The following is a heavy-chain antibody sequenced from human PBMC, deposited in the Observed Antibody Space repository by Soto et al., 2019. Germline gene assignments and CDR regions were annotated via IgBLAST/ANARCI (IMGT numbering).Heavy chain of an antibody. D-gene: IGHD3-3*01. CDR1: GFTFGAFA. J-gene: IGHJ4*02. CDR2: IAISAVDT. V-gene: IGHV3-23*01. Sequence: PGGSLRLSCVASGFTFGAFAMTWVRQAPGKGLEWVSGIAISAVDTYSAPSVKGRFTTSRDDSKNTLYLQMQNLRAEDTAVYYCAKDRSSRFFSRLFFAVWGPGTLVTVSS. CDR3: AKDRSSRFFSRLFFAV.